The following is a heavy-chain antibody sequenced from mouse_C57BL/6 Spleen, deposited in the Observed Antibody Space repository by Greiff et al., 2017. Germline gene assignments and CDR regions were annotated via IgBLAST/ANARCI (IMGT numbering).Heavy chain of an antibody. CDR1: GFSFNTYA. CDR2: IRSKSNNYAT. Sequence: EVKVVESGGGLVKPKGSLKLSCAASGFSFNTYAMNWVRQAPGKGLEWVARIRSKSNNYATYYADSVKDRYTIYRDETESRLYLQMNNVETEETAMDYCVRGGSYDWYFEVWGTGTTVTVSS. CDR3: VRGGSYDWYFEV. J-gene: IGHJ1*03. V-gene: IGHV10-1*01. D-gene: IGHD1-1*02.